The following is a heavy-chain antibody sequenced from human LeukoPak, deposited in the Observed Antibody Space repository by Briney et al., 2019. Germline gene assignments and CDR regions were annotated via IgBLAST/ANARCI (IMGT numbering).Heavy chain of an antibody. J-gene: IGHJ6*02. CDR2: INHSGST. CDR1: GGSFSGYY. Sequence: SSETLSLTCAVYGGSFSGYYWSWIRQPPGKGLEWIGEINHSGSTNYNPSLKSRVTISVDTSKNQFSLKLSSVTAADTAVYYCARDPLYSSSHYYYYGMDVWGQGTTVTVSS. CDR3: ARDPLYSSSHYYYYGMDV. D-gene: IGHD6-13*01. V-gene: IGHV4-34*01.